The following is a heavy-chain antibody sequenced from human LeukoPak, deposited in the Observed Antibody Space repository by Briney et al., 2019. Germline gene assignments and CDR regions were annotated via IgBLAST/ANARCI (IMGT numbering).Heavy chain of an antibody. CDR3: ARDTSQYYFDY. V-gene: IGHV4-59*01. CDR1: GASISNYY. D-gene: IGHD1-26*01. J-gene: IGHJ4*02. Sequence: SETLSLTCTVSGASISNYYWSWIRQPPGKGLEWIGYIYYSGSTNYNPSLKSRVTISVDTSKNQFSLKLSSVTAADTAVYYCARDTSQYYFDYWGQGTLVTVSS. CDR2: IYYSGST.